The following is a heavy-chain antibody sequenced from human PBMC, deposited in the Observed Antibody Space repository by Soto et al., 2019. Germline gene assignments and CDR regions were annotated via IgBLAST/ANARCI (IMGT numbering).Heavy chain of an antibody. Sequence: GGSLRLSCAASGFTFSSYGMHWVRQAPGKGLEWVAVISYDGSNKYYADSVKGRFTISRDNSKNTLYLQMNSLRAEDTAVYYCAKLRFLEWLSSNARRDYWGQGTLVTVSS. CDR1: GFTFSSYG. V-gene: IGHV3-30*18. CDR3: AKLRFLEWLSSNARRDY. D-gene: IGHD3-3*01. J-gene: IGHJ4*02. CDR2: ISYDGSNK.